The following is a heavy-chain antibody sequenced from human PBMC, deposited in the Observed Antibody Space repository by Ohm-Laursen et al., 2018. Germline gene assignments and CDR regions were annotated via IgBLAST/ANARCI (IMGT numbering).Heavy chain of an antibody. Sequence: SLRLSCSASGFTFSSYGMHWVRQAPGKGLEWVAVISYDGSNKYYADSVKGRFTISRDNSKNTLYLQMNSLRAEDTAVYYCAKRGVIRGHGGVDYWGQGTLVTVSS. D-gene: IGHD4-23*01. CDR1: GFTFSSYG. CDR2: ISYDGSNK. V-gene: IGHV3-30*18. J-gene: IGHJ4*02. CDR3: AKRGVIRGHGGVDY.